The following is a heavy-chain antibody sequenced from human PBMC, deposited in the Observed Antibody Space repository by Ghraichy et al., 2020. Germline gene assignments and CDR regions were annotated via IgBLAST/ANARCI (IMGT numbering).Heavy chain of an antibody. CDR2: ISDSGGST. J-gene: IGHJ4*02. V-gene: IGHV3-23*01. D-gene: IGHD3-9*01. CDR3: AKGYDILTGYYNAGPQFDY. CDR1: GFPFSSYA. Sequence: AGSLRLSCAASGFPFSSYAMSWVRQAPGKGLEWVSLISDSGGSTYYADSVKGRFTISRDNSKNTLYLQMNSLRAEDTAVYYCAKGYDILTGYYNAGPQFDYWGQGTLVTVSS.